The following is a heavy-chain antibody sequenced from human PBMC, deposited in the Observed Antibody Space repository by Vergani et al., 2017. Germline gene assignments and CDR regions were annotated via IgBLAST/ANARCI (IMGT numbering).Heavy chain of an antibody. CDR2: INAGNGNT. J-gene: IGHJ2*01. V-gene: IGHV1-3*01. Sequence: QVQLVQSGAEVKKPGASVKVSCKASGYTFTSYAMHWVRQAPGQRLEWMGWINAGNGNTKYSQKFQGRVTITRDTSASTAYMELSSLRSEDTAVYYCARVFKGDYVWYFDLWGRGTLVTVSS. CDR3: ARVFKGDYVWYFDL. D-gene: IGHD4-17*01. CDR1: GYTFTSYA.